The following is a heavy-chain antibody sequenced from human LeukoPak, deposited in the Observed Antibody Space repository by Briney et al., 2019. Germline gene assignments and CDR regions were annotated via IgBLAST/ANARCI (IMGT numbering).Heavy chain of an antibody. D-gene: IGHD4-23*01. CDR3: ARGYGGKDSYYYYYMDV. V-gene: IGHV1-69*06. J-gene: IGHJ6*03. CDR1: GGTFSSYA. Sequence: ASVKVSCKASGGTFSSYAISWVRQAPGQGLEWMGGIILIFGTANYAQKFQGRVTITADKSTSTAYMELSSLRSEDTAVYYCARGYGGKDSYYYYYMDVWGKGTTVTVSS. CDR2: IILIFGTA.